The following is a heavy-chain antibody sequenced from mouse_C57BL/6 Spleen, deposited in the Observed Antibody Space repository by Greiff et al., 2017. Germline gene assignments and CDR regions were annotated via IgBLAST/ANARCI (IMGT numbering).Heavy chain of an antibody. CDR3: ASYGSSYGDYAMDY. CDR2: IYPGDGDT. Sequence: VQLQQSGAELVKPGASVKISCKASGYAFSRYWMTWVKQRPGKGLEWIGQIYPGDGDTTYHGKFKGKATLTADKSSSTAYMQLSSLTSEDSAVYFCASYGSSYGDYAMDYWGQGTSVTVSS. D-gene: IGHD1-1*01. J-gene: IGHJ4*01. V-gene: IGHV1-80*01. CDR1: GYAFSRYW.